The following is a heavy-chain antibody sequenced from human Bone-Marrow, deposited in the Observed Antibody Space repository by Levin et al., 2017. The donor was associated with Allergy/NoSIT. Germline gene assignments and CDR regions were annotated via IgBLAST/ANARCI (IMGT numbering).Heavy chain of an antibody. CDR1: GFTFSSYS. V-gene: IGHV3-21*01. J-gene: IGHJ6*02. CDR2: ISSSSSYI. D-gene: IGHD2-15*01. CDR3: ARDGYCSGGSCSQYYYGMDV. Sequence: GESLKISCAASGFTFSSYSMNWVRQAPGKGLEWVSSISSSSSYIYYADSVKGRFTISRDNAKNSLYLQMNSLRAEDTAVYYCARDGYCSGGSCSQYYYGMDVWGQGTTVTVSS.